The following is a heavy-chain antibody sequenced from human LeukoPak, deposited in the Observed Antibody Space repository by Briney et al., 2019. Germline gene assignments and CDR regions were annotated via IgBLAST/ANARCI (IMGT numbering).Heavy chain of an antibody. CDR1: GFTFSSYW. CDR2: NNSDVCST. J-gene: IGHJ4*02. V-gene: IGHV3-74*01. CDR3: ATSRTFDY. Sequence: CGSLPDSRAASGFTFSSYWMHWVRQAPGKGLVWVSRNNSDVCSTSEAETVKGRFTISRDNVKNTVYLQMNSLRAEDTAVYYCATSRTFDYWGQRSMVADSS. D-gene: IGHD2-8*01.